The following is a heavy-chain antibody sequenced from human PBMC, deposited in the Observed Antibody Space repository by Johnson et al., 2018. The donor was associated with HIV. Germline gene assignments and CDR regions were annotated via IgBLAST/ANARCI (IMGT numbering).Heavy chain of an antibody. CDR1: GFTFSNAW. V-gene: IGHV3-15*01. J-gene: IGHJ3*02. CDR3: TTDPWGSDAFEI. D-gene: IGHD7-27*01. Sequence: VQLVESGGGVVQPGRSLRLSCAASGFTFSNAWMSWVRQAPGKGLEWVGRIKSKTDGGTTDDAAPVKGRFTISRDESKNTLYLQMNSLKTEDTAVDYCTTDPWGSDAFEIWGQGTMVTVSS. CDR2: IKSKTDGGTT.